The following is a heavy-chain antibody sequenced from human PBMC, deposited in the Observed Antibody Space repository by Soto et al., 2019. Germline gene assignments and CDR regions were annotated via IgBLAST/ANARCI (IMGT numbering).Heavy chain of an antibody. CDR2: INPNSGGT. D-gene: IGHD5-18*01. J-gene: IGHJ4*02. CDR3: ARGYSYGPGDY. V-gene: IGHV1-2*04. CDR1: GDTFTANY. Sequence: QVQLVQSGAEVKKPGASVKVSCKASGDTFTANYIHWVRQAPGQGLEWMGWINPNSGGTNYAQKFQGWVTMTRDTSITTAYMEVTRLKSDDAAVYYCARGYSYGPGDYWGQGTLVTVSS.